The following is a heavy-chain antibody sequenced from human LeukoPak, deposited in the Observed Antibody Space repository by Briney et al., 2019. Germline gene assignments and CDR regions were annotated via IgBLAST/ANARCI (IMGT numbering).Heavy chain of an antibody. V-gene: IGHV1-69*05. Sequence: GTSVKVSCKASGGTFSSYAISWVRQAPGQGLEWMGGIIPIFGTANYAQKFQGRVTITTDESTSTAYMELSSLRSEDTAVYYCASRGCGSTSCCHTYWYFDLWGRGTLVTVSS. J-gene: IGHJ2*01. D-gene: IGHD2-2*01. CDR3: ASRGCGSTSCCHTYWYFDL. CDR1: GGTFSSYA. CDR2: IIPIFGTA.